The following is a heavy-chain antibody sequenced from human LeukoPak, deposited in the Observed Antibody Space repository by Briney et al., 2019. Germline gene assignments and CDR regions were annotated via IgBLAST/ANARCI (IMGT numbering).Heavy chain of an antibody. Sequence: PGGSLRLSCAASGFTFSSYSMNWVRQAPGKGLEWVSYISSSSTIYYADSVKGRFTISRDNAKNSLYLQMNSLRDEDTAVYYCARDAYYDFWSGYYDYWGQGTLVTVSS. CDR2: ISSSSTI. CDR1: GFTFSSYS. V-gene: IGHV3-48*02. D-gene: IGHD3-3*01. J-gene: IGHJ4*02. CDR3: ARDAYYDFWSGYYDY.